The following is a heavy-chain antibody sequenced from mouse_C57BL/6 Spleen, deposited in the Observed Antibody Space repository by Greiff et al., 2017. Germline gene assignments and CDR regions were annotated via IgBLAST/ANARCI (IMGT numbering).Heavy chain of an antibody. CDR3: ARCSRTYAMDY. CDR2: IGSAGSTI. J-gene: IGHJ4*01. Sequence: EVQRVEPGGGFVKPGGSLKLSCAASGFTFSDYGMHWVRQAPGKGLEWVAYIGSAGSTIYSAQTVKGRFTISRDNAKNTLFLQMTSLRCEHTAMYYGARCSRTYAMDYWGQGTSVTVSS. CDR1: GFTFSDYG. V-gene: IGHV5-17*01. D-gene: IGHD1-3*01.